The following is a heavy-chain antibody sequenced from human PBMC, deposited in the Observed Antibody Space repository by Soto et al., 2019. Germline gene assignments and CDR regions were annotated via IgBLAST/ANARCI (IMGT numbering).Heavy chain of an antibody. CDR3: ARITGRHLDH. V-gene: IGHV4-39*01. Sequence: PEPLSLTCTVSSGFISVTNIFWGWVRLPPAKGLEWVGNVGYSGTGYFSPSLATRVTFHVDTSKNQFSLTLYSVTAADTAVYYCARITGRHLDHWGQGILVTVS. D-gene: IGHD1-20*01. CDR2: VGYSGTG. J-gene: IGHJ4*02. CDR1: SGFISVTNIF.